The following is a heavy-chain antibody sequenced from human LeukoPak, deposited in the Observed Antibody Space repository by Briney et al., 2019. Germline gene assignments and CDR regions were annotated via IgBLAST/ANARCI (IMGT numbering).Heavy chain of an antibody. V-gene: IGHV3-53*01. CDR3: ARDPGIRKGMDV. CDR1: GFTVNNNY. CDR2: IYSGGTT. Sequence: GGSLRLSCAASGFTVNNNYMTWVRQAPGKGLEWVSVIYSGGTTYYADSVKGRFTISRDNSKNTLYLQMNSLRVDDTAVYYWARDPGIRKGMDVWGQGTTVTVSS. J-gene: IGHJ6*02.